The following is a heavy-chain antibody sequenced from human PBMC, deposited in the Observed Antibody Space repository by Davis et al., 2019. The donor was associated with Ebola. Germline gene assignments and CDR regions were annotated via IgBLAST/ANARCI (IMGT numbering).Heavy chain of an antibody. CDR3: ARDDKKAGTHYMDV. J-gene: IGHJ6*03. Sequence: GESLKISCAASGFTFSNYWMSWVRQAPGKGLEWVANIKDDGSDKFYVDSVKGRFTTSRDNARNSVYLQMNSLRVEDTAVYFCARDDKKAGTHYMDVWGKGTTVTVAS. D-gene: IGHD1-1*01. CDR1: GFTFSNYW. V-gene: IGHV3-7*03. CDR2: IKDDGSDK.